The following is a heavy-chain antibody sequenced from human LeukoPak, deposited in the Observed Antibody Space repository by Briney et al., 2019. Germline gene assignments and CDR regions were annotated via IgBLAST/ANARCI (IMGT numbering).Heavy chain of an antibody. CDR2: INPSGGST. CDR3: ARERGMIVVVIARRGFDY. D-gene: IGHD3-22*01. J-gene: IGHJ4*02. CDR1: GYTFTSYY. Sequence: ASVKVSCKASGYTFTSYYMHWVRQAPGQGLGWMGIINPSGGSTSYAQKFQGRVTMTRDTSTSTVYMELSSLRSEDTAVYYCARERGMIVVVIARRGFDYWGQGTLVTVSS. V-gene: IGHV1-46*01.